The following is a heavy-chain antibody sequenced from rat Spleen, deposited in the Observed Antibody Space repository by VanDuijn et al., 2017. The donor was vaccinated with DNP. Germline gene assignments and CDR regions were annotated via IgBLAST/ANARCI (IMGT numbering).Heavy chain of an antibody. V-gene: IGHV5-58*01. CDR2: ISTSGDRT. D-gene: IGHD1-11*01. CDR1: GFTFSSYW. J-gene: IGHJ3*01. Sequence: EVQLVETGGGLVQPGRSLKLSCVASGFTFSSYWMYWVRQAPGKGLEWVATISTSGDRTYYPVSVKGRFTISRDNAKSTLYLQMDSLRSEETATYYCAKAGGYSPWYFDYWGQGTLVTVSS. CDR3: AKAGGYSPWYFDY.